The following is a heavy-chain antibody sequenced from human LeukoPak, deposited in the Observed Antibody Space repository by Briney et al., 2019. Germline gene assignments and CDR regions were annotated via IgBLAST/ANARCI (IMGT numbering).Heavy chain of an antibody. J-gene: IGHJ4*02. CDR1: GFTFSSYG. CDR2: KWYDGSNK. Sequence: PGGSLRLSCAASGFTFSSYGMHWVRQAPGKGLEWVAVKWYDGSNKYYADSVKGRFTISRDNSKNTLYLQMNSLRAEDTAVYYCAREDSAELWLTLDYWGQGTLVTVSS. D-gene: IGHD5-18*01. V-gene: IGHV3-33*01. CDR3: AREDSAELWLTLDY.